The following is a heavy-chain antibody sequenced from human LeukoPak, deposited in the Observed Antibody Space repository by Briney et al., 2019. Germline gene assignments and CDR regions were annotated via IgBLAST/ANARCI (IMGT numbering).Heavy chain of an antibody. Sequence: GRSLRLSCAASGFTFDDYAMHWVRQAPGKGLEWVSGISWNSGNFRYADSVQGQFPISRSNAKHSLYLQMKSLRAEDTALYYCEEDGEEGVQLLSNGGYLDLWGRGTLVTDSP. J-gene: IGHJ2*01. V-gene: IGHV3-9*01. CDR2: ISWNSGNF. D-gene: IGHD2-2*01. CDR1: GFTFDDYA. CDR3: EEDGEEGVQLLSNGGYLDL.